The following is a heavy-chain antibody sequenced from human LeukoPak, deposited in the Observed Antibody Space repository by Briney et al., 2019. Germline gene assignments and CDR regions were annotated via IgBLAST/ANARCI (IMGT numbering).Heavy chain of an antibody. Sequence: PSETLCLTCAVSGWSFSGYYLSWIRQPPGKGLEWIGEINHGGSTNYNPSLKSRVTISVDTSKNQFSLKLSSVTAADTAVYYCARGGWFDPWGQGTLVTVSS. CDR1: GWSFSGYY. V-gene: IGHV4-34*01. CDR3: ARGGWFDP. J-gene: IGHJ5*02. CDR2: INHGGST.